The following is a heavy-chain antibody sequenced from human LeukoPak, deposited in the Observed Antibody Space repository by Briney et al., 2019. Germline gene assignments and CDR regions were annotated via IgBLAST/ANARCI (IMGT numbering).Heavy chain of an antibody. CDR3: GRLYNYYMDV. D-gene: IGHD3-10*01. Sequence: SETLSLTCTVSGGSISSYYWSWIPQPAGQGLEWIGNIDTSGSTNHNPSLKSRITMSVDTSKNQFSLKLSSVTAADTAVYYCGRLYNYYMDVWGKGTTVTVSS. CDR1: GGSISSYY. J-gene: IGHJ6*03. V-gene: IGHV4-4*07. CDR2: IDTSGST.